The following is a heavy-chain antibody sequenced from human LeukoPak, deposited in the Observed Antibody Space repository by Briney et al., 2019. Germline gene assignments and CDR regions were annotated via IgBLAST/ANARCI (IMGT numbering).Heavy chain of an antibody. CDR1: GFTVSGTY. V-gene: IGHV3-53*01. CDR3: AGATKWLAHDL. CDR2: IYDAGST. J-gene: IGHJ5*02. Sequence: GGSLRLSCAASGFTVSGTYMSWVRRAAGKGWEWVSTIYDAGSTSYADSVKGRFTISRDNSKNTLFLQMNSLRADDTAVYYCAGATKWLAHDLWGQGTLVTVSS. D-gene: IGHD6-19*01.